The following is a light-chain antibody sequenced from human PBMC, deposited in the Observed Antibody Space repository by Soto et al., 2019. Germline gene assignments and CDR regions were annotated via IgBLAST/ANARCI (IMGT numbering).Light chain of an antibody. CDR1: QSISSW. CDR2: DTS. J-gene: IGKJ1*01. CDR3: QHYIT. V-gene: IGKV1-5*01. Sequence: DIQMTQSPSTLSASVGDRLTITCRASQSISSWLAWYQQKPGKAPRLLIYDTSNLERGVPSRFSGRGSGTEFTLXXXNLQPDDFATYYCQHYITFGQGTKXEX.